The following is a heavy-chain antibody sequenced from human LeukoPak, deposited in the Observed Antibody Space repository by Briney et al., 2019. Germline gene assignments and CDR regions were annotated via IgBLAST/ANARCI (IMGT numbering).Heavy chain of an antibody. D-gene: IGHD3-3*01. J-gene: IGHJ4*02. CDR2: INPNSGGT. CDR3: ARVLTSTTLRFLEWLPLQATYYFDY. CDR1: GYTFTGYY. V-gene: IGHV1-2*02. Sequence: ASVKVSCKASGYTFTGYYMHWVRQAPGQGLEWMGWINPNSGGTNYAQKFQGRVTMTRDTSISTAYMELSRLRSDDTAVYYCARVLTSTTLRFLEWLPLQATYYFDYWGQGTLVTVSS.